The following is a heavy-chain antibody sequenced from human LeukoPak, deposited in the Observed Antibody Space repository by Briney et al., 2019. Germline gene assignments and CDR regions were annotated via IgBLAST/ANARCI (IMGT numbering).Heavy chain of an antibody. CDR3: AKDSRAVVVAPNDY. J-gene: IGHJ4*02. Sequence: GGSLRPSCAASGFTFSSYAMSWVRQAPGKGLEWVSAISGSAGSIYYTDSVKGRFTISRDNSKNTLYLQMNSLRAEDTAVYYRAKDSRAVVVAPNDYWGQGTLVTVTS. D-gene: IGHD3-22*01. CDR2: ISGSAGSI. CDR1: GFTFSSYA. V-gene: IGHV3-23*01.